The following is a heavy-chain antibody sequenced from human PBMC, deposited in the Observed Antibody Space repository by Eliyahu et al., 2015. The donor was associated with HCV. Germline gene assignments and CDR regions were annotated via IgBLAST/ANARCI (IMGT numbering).Heavy chain of an antibody. CDR2: IYYSGST. J-gene: IGHJ3*02. V-gene: IGHV4-39*01. Sequence: QLQLQESGPGLVKPSETLSLTCTVSGGSISSSYYYWGWIRQPPRKGLEWIGSIYYSGSTYYNPSLKSRVTISVDTSKNQFSLKLSSVTAADTAVYYCASRARVEARGAFGIWGQGTMVTVSS. D-gene: IGHD1-26*01. CDR1: GGSISSSYYY. CDR3: ASRARVEARGAFGI.